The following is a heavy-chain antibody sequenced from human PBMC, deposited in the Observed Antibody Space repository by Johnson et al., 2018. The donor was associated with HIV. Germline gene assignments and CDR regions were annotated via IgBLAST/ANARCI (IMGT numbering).Heavy chain of an antibody. CDR2: ISYDGSNK. J-gene: IGHJ3*02. Sequence: QVQLVESGGGVVQPGGSLRLSCAASGFTFSSYGMHWVRQAPGKGLEWVAVISYDGSNKYYADSVQGRFTISRDNSKNTLYLQMNSLRAEDTAVYYCVKGIDSSSWYAFDIWGQGTMVTVSS. V-gene: IGHV3-30*19. CDR1: GFTFSSYG. CDR3: VKGIDSSSWYAFDI. D-gene: IGHD6-13*01.